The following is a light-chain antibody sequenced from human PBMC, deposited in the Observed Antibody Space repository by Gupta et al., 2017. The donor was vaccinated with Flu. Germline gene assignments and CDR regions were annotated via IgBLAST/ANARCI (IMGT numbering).Light chain of an antibody. Sequence: ASATLSCRASQSVSSSYLAWYQQKPGQAPRLLIYGASSRATGIPDRFSGSGSGTDFTLTISRLEPEDFAVYYCQQYGSSPGTFGQGTKVEIK. J-gene: IGKJ1*01. CDR3: QQYGSSPGT. CDR1: QSVSSSY. CDR2: GAS. V-gene: IGKV3-20*01.